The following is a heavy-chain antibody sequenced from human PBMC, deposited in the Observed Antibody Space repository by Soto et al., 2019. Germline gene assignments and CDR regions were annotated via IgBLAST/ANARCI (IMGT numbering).Heavy chain of an antibody. Sequence: SVTLSLTYAVSGGSISSSNWWSWVRQPPGKGLEWIGEIYHSGSTNYNPSLKSRATISVDKYKNQFSLKLSSVTAADTAVYYCARVFNTVGATTYYYYYGMDVWGQGTTVT. V-gene: IGHV4-4*02. J-gene: IGHJ6*02. CDR2: IYHSGST. CDR1: GGSISSSNW. CDR3: ARVFNTVGATTYYYYYGMDV. D-gene: IGHD1-26*01.